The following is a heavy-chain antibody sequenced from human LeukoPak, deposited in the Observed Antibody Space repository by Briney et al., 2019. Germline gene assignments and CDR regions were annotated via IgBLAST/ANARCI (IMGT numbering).Heavy chain of an antibody. CDR1: GYTFTGHH. CDR3: ARNTITSLDY. V-gene: IGHV1-2*02. D-gene: IGHD2-2*01. CDR2: INPNSGGT. Sequence: APVKVSCKASGYTFTGHHMHWVRQAPGQGLEWLGGINPNSGGTNYAQKFQGRVTMTRDTSISTVHMELSRLRSDDTAVYYCARNTITSLDYWGQGILVTVSS. J-gene: IGHJ4*02.